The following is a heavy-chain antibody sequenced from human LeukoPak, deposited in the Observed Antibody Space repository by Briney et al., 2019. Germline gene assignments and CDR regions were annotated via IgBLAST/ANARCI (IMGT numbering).Heavy chain of an antibody. CDR3: ARDRGYSNGWYDY. CDR1: GFIFSNFD. Sequence: GGSLRLSCAASGFIFSNFDMHWVRQVTGKGLEWVSGITTAGDTYSAGSVKGRFTISRENAENSLHLQMNSLTAGDTAVYYCARDRGYSNGWYDYWGQGTLVSVSS. J-gene: IGHJ4*02. D-gene: IGHD6-13*01. V-gene: IGHV3-13*04. CDR2: ITTAGDT.